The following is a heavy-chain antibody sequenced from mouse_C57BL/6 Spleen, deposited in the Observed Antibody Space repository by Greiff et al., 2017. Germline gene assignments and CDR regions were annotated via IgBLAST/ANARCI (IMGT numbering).Heavy chain of an antibody. Sequence: VQLQQSGAELVKPGASVKISCKASGYTFTDYYINWVKQRPGQGLEWIGKIGPGSGSTYYNEKFKGKATLTADKSSSTAYMQLSSLTSEDSAVYFCARGGGVYDGYLYYFDYWGQGTTLTVSS. V-gene: IGHV1-77*01. CDR1: GYTFTDYY. J-gene: IGHJ2*01. CDR3: ARGGGVYDGYLYYFDY. CDR2: IGPGSGST. D-gene: IGHD2-3*01.